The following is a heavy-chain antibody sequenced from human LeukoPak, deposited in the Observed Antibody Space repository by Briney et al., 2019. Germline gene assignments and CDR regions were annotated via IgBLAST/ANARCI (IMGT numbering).Heavy chain of an antibody. V-gene: IGHV4-34*01. D-gene: IGHD5-18*01. J-gene: IGHJ6*03. CDR2: INHSGST. CDR1: GGSFSGYY. CDR3: ARGGYSYVYYYYYMDV. Sequence: SETLSLTCAVYGGSFSGYYWSWIRQPPGKGLEWIGEINHSGSTNYNPSLKSRVTISVDTSKNQFSLKLSSVTAADTAVYYCARGGYSYVYYYYYMDVWGKGTTVTVSS.